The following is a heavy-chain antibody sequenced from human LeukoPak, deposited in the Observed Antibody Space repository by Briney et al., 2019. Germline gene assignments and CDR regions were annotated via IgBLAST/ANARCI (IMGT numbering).Heavy chain of an antibody. V-gene: IGHV4-39*01. Sequence: PSGTLSLTCTVSGDSVTTTNFYWGWIGQATGQGLEWIGSLYYGVNTYYKPSLKSRVTISVDTSLNQFSLILTSVTAADTGVYYCARLRVQQLASSYYMDVWGKGTTVTVSS. J-gene: IGHJ6*03. D-gene: IGHD6-13*01. CDR1: GDSVTTTNFY. CDR3: ARLRVQQLASSYYMDV. CDR2: LYYGVNT.